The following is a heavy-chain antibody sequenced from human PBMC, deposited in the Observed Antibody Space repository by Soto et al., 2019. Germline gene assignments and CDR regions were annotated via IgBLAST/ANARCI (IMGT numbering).Heavy chain of an antibody. D-gene: IGHD1-20*01. V-gene: IGHV1-69*01. Sequence: GLEWMGGIIPIFGTANYAQKFQGRVTITADESTSTAYMELSSLRSEDTAVYYCAREAINWNSYYYYGMDVWGQGTTVTVSS. CDR3: AREAINWNSYYYYGMDV. J-gene: IGHJ6*02. CDR2: IIPIFGTA.